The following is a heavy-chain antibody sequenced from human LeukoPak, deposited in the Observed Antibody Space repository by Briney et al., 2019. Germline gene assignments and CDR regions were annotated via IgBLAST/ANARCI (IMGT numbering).Heavy chain of an antibody. J-gene: IGHJ4*02. V-gene: IGHV3-7*01. CDR3: AREDYYDSSGYYGGFDY. CDR1: GFTFSSYW. Sequence: GGSLRLSCAASGFTFSSYWMSWVRQAPGKGLEWVATIKQDGSEKYYVDSVKGRFTISRDNAKNSLYLQMNSLRAEDTAVYYCAREDYYDSSGYYGGFDYWGQGTLVTVSS. D-gene: IGHD3-22*01. CDR2: IKQDGSEK.